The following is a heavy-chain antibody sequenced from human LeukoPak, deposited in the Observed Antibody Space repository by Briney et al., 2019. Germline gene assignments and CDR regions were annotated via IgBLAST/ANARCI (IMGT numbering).Heavy chain of an antibody. CDR1: GLTLSDHY. CDR2: TRNKVNGYTT. CDR3: VRVRGSGWDQNYFDC. D-gene: IGHD6-19*01. Sequence: PGGSLRLSCAASGLTLSDHYMDWVRQAPGKGLEGVGRTRNKVNGYTTEYAASVKGRFTISRDDSKNSLYLQLSSLKTEDTAMYYCVRVRGSGWDQNYFDCWGQGTLVTVSS. J-gene: IGHJ4*02. V-gene: IGHV3-72*01.